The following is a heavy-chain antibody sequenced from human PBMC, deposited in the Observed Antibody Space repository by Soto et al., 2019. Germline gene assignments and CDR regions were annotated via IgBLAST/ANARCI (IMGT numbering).Heavy chain of an antibody. CDR1: GFTFSSYA. CDR2: ISYDGTNK. CDR3: AILSSVNYHGDYFDY. D-gene: IGHD1-7*01. J-gene: IGHJ4*02. Sequence: QVQLVESGGGVVQPGRSLRLSCAASGFTFSSYAMHWVRQAPGKGLEWVAIISYDGTNKYYADSVKGRFTISRDNSKNTLYLQMNSLRPEDTAMYYCAILSSVNYHGDYFDYWGQGTLVTVSS. V-gene: IGHV3-30*03.